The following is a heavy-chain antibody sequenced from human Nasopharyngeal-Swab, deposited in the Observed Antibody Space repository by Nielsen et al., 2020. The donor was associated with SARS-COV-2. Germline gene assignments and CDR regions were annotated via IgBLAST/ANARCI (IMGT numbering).Heavy chain of an antibody. D-gene: IGHD2-21*01. J-gene: IGHJ6*02. CDR1: GYTFTSYY. V-gene: IGHV1-46*01. CDR2: INPSGGST. CDR3: ASSLYCGGDCYYGMDV. Sequence: ASVKVSCKASGYTFTSYYMHWVRQAPGQGLEWMGIINPSGGSTSYAQKFQGRVTMTRDTSTSTVYMELSSLRSEDTAVYYCASSLYCGGDCYYGMDVWGQGTTVTVSS.